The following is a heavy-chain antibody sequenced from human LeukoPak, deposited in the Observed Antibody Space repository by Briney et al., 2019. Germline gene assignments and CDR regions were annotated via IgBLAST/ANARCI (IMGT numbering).Heavy chain of an antibody. CDR3: ARDIAAAGLFFDY. V-gene: IGHV3-11*01. D-gene: IGHD6-13*01. Sequence: GGSLRLSCAASGFTFSDYYMSWIRQAPGKGLEGVSYISYSGSTIYYADSVKGRFTISRDDAKNLLYLQMNNLRAEDTAVYYCARDIAAAGLFFDYWGQGTLVTVSS. J-gene: IGHJ4*02. CDR1: GFTFSDYY. CDR2: ISYSGSTI.